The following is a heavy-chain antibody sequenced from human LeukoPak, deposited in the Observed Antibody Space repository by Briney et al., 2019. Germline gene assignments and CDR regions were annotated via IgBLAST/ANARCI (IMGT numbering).Heavy chain of an antibody. Sequence: SETLSLTCAVSGGSISSSNWWSWVRQSPGKGLEWIGEIYHSGSTNYNPSLKSRVTISVGKSKNQFSLKLSSVTAADTAVYYCASFSIAVAGSRIDYWGQGTLVTVSS. D-gene: IGHD6-19*01. CDR2: IYHSGST. V-gene: IGHV4-4*02. CDR1: GGSISSSNW. J-gene: IGHJ4*02. CDR3: ASFSIAVAGSRIDY.